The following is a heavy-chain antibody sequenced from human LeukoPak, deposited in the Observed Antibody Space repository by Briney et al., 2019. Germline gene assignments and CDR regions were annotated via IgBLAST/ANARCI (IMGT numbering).Heavy chain of an antibody. CDR2: ISSSSRRI. V-gene: IGHV3-48*01. J-gene: IGHJ4*02. D-gene: IGHD2-2*03. Sequence: GGSLRLSCAASGFTFSSYSMNWVRQAPGKGLEWVSYISSSSRRIFYAGSVEGRFTISRDNAKNSLYLQMNNLRAEDTAIYYCTSNLPGYSSSWPDYWGQGTLVTVSS. CDR1: GFTFSSYS. CDR3: TSNLPGYSSSWPDY.